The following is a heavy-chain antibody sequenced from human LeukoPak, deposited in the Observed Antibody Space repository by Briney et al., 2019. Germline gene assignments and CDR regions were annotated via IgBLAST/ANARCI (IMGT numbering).Heavy chain of an antibody. CDR2: IWDDGSSK. D-gene: IGHD3-3*01. CDR1: GFTFSSYG. Sequence: PGGSLRLSCAASGFTFSSYGMHWVRQAPGKGLEWVAAIWDDGSSKYYADSVKGRFTISRDNSKNTLYLQMNSLRAEDTAVYYCARVLYDFWSGYQHYYYYSGMDVWGQATTVADCS. J-gene: IGHJ6*02. CDR3: ARVLYDFWSGYQHYYYYSGMDV. V-gene: IGHV3-33*01.